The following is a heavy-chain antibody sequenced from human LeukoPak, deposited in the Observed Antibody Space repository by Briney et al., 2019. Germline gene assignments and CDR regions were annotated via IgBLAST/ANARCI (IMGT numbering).Heavy chain of an antibody. CDR3: ARDHADDYVWGSYRYPDDAFDI. CDR2: IIPIFGTA. V-gene: IGHV1-69*01. D-gene: IGHD3-16*02. J-gene: IGHJ3*02. Sequence: SVKVSCKASGGTFSSYAISWVRQAPGQGLEWMGGIIPIFGTANYAQKFLGRVTITADESTSTAYMELSSLRSEDTAVYYCARDHADDYVWGSYRYPDDAFDIWGQGTMVTVSS. CDR1: GGTFSSYA.